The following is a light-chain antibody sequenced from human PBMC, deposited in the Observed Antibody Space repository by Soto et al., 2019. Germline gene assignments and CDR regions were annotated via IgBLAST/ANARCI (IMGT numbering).Light chain of an antibody. V-gene: IGKV1-39*01. CDR3: QQSYSTLLS. J-gene: IGKJ4*01. CDR1: QSISTF. Sequence: DIELTQSPSSLSASVGDRVTIACRASQSISTFLNWYQHKRGKAPKLLIHGASSLQSGVPFRFTGSGSGTDFSLTISGLQPEDSATYYCQQSYSTLLSFGRGTKV. CDR2: GAS.